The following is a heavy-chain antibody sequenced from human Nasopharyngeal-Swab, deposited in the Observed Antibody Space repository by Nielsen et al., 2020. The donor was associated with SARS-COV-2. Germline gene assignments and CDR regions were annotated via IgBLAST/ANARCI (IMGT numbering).Heavy chain of an antibody. CDR1: GFTFSSSW. D-gene: IGHD3-16*02. CDR2: MNSDGSTI. J-gene: IGHJ4*01. V-gene: IGHV3-74*01. CDR3: ATAGNYRFDN. Sequence: GESLKISCAASGFTFSSSWMHWIRQDPGKGLVWVARMNSDGSTINYGDSVMGRFIISRDKAKNMLYLQMYSLRAEDTAVYYCATAGNYRFDNWGHGTLVTVSS.